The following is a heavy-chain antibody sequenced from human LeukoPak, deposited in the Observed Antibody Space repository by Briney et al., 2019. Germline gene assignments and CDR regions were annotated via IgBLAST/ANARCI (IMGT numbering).Heavy chain of an antibody. V-gene: IGHV1-46*01. CDR1: GYTFTSNY. CDR2: IYPRDGST. CDR3: ARDQEGFDY. Sequence: ASVNVSCKASGYTFTSNYIHWVRQAPGQGLEWMGMIYPRDGSTSYAQKFQGRVTVTRDTSTSTVHMELSGLRSEDTAVYYCARDQEGFDYWGQGALVTVSS. J-gene: IGHJ4*02.